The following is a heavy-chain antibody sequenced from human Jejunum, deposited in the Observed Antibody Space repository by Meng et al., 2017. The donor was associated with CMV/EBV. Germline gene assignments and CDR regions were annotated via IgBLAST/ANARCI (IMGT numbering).Heavy chain of an antibody. CDR3: ARVFGVAYCDS. D-gene: IGHD3-3*01. V-gene: IGHV1-18*01. CDR2: ISPYNDNA. CDR1: GYTFSNYG. J-gene: IGHJ4*02. Sequence: KASGYTFSNYGVTWVRRAPGQGLEWMGYISPYNDNANYAQKFQGRVTMTRDTSTSTAYMELRSLRADDTAVYYCARVFGVAYCDSWGQGTLVTVSS.